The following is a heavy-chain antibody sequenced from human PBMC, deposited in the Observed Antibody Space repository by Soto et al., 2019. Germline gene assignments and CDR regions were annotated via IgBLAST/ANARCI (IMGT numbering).Heavy chain of an antibody. Sequence: AAVTVSCKASGYTFTSWDVYWVRQAAGQGLERLGYMNPRSGNTGYEQKFQGRVTMTRDTSISTAYMELSSLTSDDTAVYYCTASSWTGAGLDFWGQGTPVTVSS. V-gene: IGHV1-8*01. CDR2: MNPRSGNT. J-gene: IGHJ4*01. CDR3: TASSWTGAGLDF. CDR1: GYTFTSWD. D-gene: IGHD6-13*01.